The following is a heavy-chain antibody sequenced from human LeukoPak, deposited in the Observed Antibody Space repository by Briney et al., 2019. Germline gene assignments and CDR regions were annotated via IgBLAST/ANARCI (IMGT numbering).Heavy chain of an antibody. V-gene: IGHV4-38-2*01. D-gene: IGHD3-10*01. CDR1: GHPINSAYY. CDR2: LYHPDST. CDR3: ARQFDSYFYYYLDV. J-gene: IGHJ6*03. Sequence: PSETLSLTCAVSGHPINSAYYWVWIRQPPGKGLEWIGSLYHPDSTYYNPSLESRVTMSVDTSRNQFPLKLSFVTAADTAVYYCARQFDSYFYYYLDVWGTGTTVTVSS.